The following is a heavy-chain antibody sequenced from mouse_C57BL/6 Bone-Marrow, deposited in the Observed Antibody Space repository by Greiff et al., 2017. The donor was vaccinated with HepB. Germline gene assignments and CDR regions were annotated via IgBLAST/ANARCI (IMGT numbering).Heavy chain of an antibody. J-gene: IGHJ1*03. Sequence: QVQLKESGPGLVAPSQSLSITCTVSGFSLTSYGVSWVRQPPGKGLEWLGVIWGDGSTNYHSALISRLSISKDNSKSQVFLKLNSRQTDDTSTYYCAKSITTVVAPYGYFDVWGTGTTVTVSS. CDR1: GFSLTSYG. V-gene: IGHV2-3*01. CDR2: IWGDGST. D-gene: IGHD1-1*01. CDR3: AKSITTVVAPYGYFDV.